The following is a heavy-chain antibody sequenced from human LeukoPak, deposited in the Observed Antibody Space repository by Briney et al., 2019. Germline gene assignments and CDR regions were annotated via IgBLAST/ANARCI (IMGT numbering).Heavy chain of an antibody. D-gene: IGHD4-11*01. CDR3: ARGETVTTVHQYYYYGMDV. CDR1: GGSISSGGYY. V-gene: IGHV4-31*03. J-gene: IGHJ6*02. CDR2: IYYSGST. Sequence: SQTLSLTCTVSGGSISSGGYYWSWIRQHPGKGLEWIGYIYYSGSTYYNPSLKSRVTISVDMSKNQFSLKLSSVTAADTAVYYCARGETVTTVHQYYYYGMDVWGQGTTVTVSS.